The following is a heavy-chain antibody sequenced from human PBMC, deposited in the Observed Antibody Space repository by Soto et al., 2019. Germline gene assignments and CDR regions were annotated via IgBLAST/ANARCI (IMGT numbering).Heavy chain of an antibody. V-gene: IGHV4-34*01. D-gene: IGHD5-18*01. CDR3: ARIVGGYSYGYPRFDY. CDR1: GGSFSGYY. Sequence: PSETLSLTCAVSGGSFSGYYWSWIRQPPGKGLEWIGEINHSGSTNYNPSLKSRVTISVDTSKNQFSLKLSSVTAADTALYYCARIVGGYSYGYPRFDYWGQGTLVTVSS. J-gene: IGHJ4*02. CDR2: INHSGST.